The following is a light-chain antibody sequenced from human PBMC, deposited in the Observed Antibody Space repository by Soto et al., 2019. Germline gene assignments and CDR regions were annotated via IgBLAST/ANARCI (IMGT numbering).Light chain of an antibody. CDR1: RNVSIY. CDR2: ATS. J-gene: IGKJ1*01. V-gene: IGKV1-39*01. Sequence: EIPLTQSPSSLAASVGDRLTLTCRASRNVSIYLNWYQHKPGKGPTLLIHATSNLQIGVPSRFSGSGSGTEFTLTISSLQPDDFATYYCQQYYSYPWTFGQGTKVDIK. CDR3: QQYYSYPWT.